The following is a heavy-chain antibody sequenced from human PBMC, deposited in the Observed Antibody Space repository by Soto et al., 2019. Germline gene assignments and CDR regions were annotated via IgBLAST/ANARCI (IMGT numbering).Heavy chain of an antibody. CDR3: AREQGDILTGYLSFDAFDI. V-gene: IGHV1-18*01. D-gene: IGHD3-9*01. CDR1: GYTFTSYG. CDR2: ISAYNGYT. Sequence: ASVKVSCKASGYTFTSYGISWVRQAPGQGLEWMGWISAYNGYTNSAQKLQGRVTMTTDTSTSTAYMELRSLRSDDTAVYYCAREQGDILTGYLSFDAFDIWGQGTMVTVSS. J-gene: IGHJ3*02.